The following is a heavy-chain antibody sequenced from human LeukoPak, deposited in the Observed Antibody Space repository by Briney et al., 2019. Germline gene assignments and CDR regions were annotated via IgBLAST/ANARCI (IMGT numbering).Heavy chain of an antibody. Sequence: GSLRLSCAASGFTFRSYAMSWVRQAPGKGLEWIGSIYYSGSTYYNASLKSRGTISVDTSKNQFSLKLNSVTAADTAVYFCARQVVAVAGTGYFDYWGQGTLVTVSS. CDR2: IYYSGST. CDR3: ARQVVAVAGTGYFDY. V-gene: IGHV4-39*01. D-gene: IGHD6-19*01. CDR1: GFTFRSYA. J-gene: IGHJ4*02.